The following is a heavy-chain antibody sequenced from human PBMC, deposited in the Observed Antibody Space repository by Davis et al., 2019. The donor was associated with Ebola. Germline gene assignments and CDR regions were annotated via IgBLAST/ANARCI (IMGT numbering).Heavy chain of an antibody. Sequence: ASVKVSCKASGYTFTSYGISWVRQAPGQGLEWMGWISAYNGNTNYAQKFQGRVTITADKSTSTAYMELSSLRSEDTAVYYCARESAKYQLLIDYWGQGTLVTVSS. V-gene: IGHV1-18*01. J-gene: IGHJ4*02. CDR3: ARESAKYQLLIDY. CDR1: GYTFTSYG. CDR2: ISAYNGNT. D-gene: IGHD2-2*01.